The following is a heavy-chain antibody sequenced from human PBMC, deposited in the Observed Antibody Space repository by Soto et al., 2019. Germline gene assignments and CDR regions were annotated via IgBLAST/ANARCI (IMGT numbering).Heavy chain of an antibody. V-gene: IGHV3-15*07. CDR3: TTEMYYYDSSGYFFNEY. CDR1: SFTFSNAW. CDR2: IKSKTDGGAT. D-gene: IGHD3-22*01. Sequence: GSLRLSCXASSFTFSNAWINWVLQTPWNWLECVGRIKSKTDGGATDYAAPVKGRFTISRDDSKNTLYLQMNSLKTEDTAVYYCTTEMYYYDSSGYFFNEYWGQGTLVTVSS. J-gene: IGHJ4*02.